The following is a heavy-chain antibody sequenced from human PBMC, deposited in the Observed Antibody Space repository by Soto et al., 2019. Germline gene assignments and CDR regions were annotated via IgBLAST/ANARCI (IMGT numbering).Heavy chain of an antibody. J-gene: IGHJ6*02. CDR1: GGTFSSYA. V-gene: IGHV1-69*12. CDR3: ARHLGGNHYYYGMDV. CDR2: IIPIFGTA. D-gene: IGHD3-16*01. Sequence: QVQLVQSGAEVKKPGSSVKVSCKASGGTFSSYAISWVRQAPRQGLEWMGGIIPIFGTADYAQKFQGRVTITADDFTSTAYMELSSLRSEDTAVYYCARHLGGNHYYYGMDVWGQGTTVTVSS.